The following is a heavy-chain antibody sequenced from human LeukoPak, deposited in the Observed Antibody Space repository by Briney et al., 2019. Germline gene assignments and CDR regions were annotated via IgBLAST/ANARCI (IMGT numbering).Heavy chain of an antibody. Sequence: ASVKVSCKASGYTFTSYAIHWVRQAPGQRLEWMGWISAGNGNTKYSQNFQGRVTFISNTSATTAFMELSSLRSEDAAVYYSARDSGSGSNDYWGQGTLVTVSS. CDR1: GYTFTSYA. CDR3: ARDSGSGSNDY. J-gene: IGHJ4*02. D-gene: IGHD1-26*01. V-gene: IGHV1-3*01. CDR2: ISAGNGNT.